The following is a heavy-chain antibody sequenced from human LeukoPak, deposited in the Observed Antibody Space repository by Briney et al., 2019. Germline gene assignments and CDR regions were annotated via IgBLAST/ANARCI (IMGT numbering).Heavy chain of an antibody. CDR1: GYTFTSYY. J-gene: IGHJ4*02. V-gene: IGHV1-46*01. CDR3: ARDPPYVWGSYRYDTGQGY. D-gene: IGHD3-16*02. Sequence: ASVKVSCKASGYTFTSYYIHLVRQAPGQGFEWMAIINPSDGSTTNSQKFQGRVTMTTDTSTSTAYMELRSLRSDDTAVYYCARDPPYVWGSYRYDTGQGYWGQGTLVTVSS. CDR2: INPSDGST.